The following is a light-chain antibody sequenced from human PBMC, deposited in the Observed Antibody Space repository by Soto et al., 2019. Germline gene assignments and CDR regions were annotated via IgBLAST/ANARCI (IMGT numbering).Light chain of an antibody. CDR2: GTS. CDR1: QSVDSN. CDR3: QQRSNWPLT. Sequence: EILKTQPPATLSVSPGERATLSCRASQSVDSNLAWYQQKPGQAPRLLIYGTSTRATGIPARFSGSGSGTEFTLTISSLEPEAFAVYSCQQRSNWPLTFGQGTKVDIK. V-gene: IGKV3-15*01. J-gene: IGKJ1*01.